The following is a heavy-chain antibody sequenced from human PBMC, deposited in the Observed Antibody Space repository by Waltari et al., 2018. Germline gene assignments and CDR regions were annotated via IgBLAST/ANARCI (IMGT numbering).Heavy chain of an antibody. CDR3: ARRILHAAGSRGITDNYSMDV. CDR2: ISYTGTT. CDR1: GGSIDSYD. D-gene: IGHD3-10*01. V-gene: IGHV4-59*01. J-gene: IGHJ6*02. Sequence: VKLRQSGPELVKSSETLSLKCSVSGGSIDSYDWTWTRQSPGKGLEWIGYISYTGTTNYNPSLESRVAISVDTSKNQLSLKLTSVTAADTAVYFCARRILHAAGSRGITDNYSMDVWGQGATVSVSS.